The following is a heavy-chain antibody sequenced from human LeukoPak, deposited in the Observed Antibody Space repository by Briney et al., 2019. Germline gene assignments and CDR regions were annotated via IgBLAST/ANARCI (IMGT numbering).Heavy chain of an antibody. D-gene: IGHD2/OR15-2a*01. CDR2: ISSSSIYI. CDR3: TRKGSQWDFLVDY. J-gene: IGHJ4*02. Sequence: GGSLRLSCAASGFTFNTYTIHWVRPAPGKGLEWVSSISSSSIYIYYADSLKGRFTISRDNSENSLYLQMDSLTAEDTAVYYCTRKGSQWDFLVDYWGQGTRVAVS. CDR1: GFTFNTYT. V-gene: IGHV3-21*01.